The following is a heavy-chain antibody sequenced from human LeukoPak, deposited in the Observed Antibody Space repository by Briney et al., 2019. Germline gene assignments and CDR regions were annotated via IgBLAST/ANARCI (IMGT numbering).Heavy chain of an antibody. V-gene: IGHV3-23*01. Sequence: PGGSLRLSCAASEFSFGSYAMSWVRQAPGKGLQWVSGISGSGDSTYYADSVNGRFTISRDNSKNTLYLQMISLRPEDTAVYYCAKGGGSYFRRVTYYYYYMDVWGKGTTVTVSS. CDR1: EFSFGSYA. J-gene: IGHJ6*03. CDR3: AKGGGSYFRRVTYYYYYMDV. D-gene: IGHD1-26*01. CDR2: ISGSGDST.